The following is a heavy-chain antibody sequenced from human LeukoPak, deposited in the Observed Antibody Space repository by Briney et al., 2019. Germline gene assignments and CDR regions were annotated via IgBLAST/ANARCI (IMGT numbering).Heavy chain of an antibody. D-gene: IGHD1/OR15-1a*01. V-gene: IGHV3-7*01. CDR3: AKDLSWNTADR. CDR1: GFTFSLYW. CDR2: IREDGGEK. J-gene: IGHJ5*02. Sequence: GGSLRLSCAASGFTFSLYWMSWVRQAPGKGLEWVVNIREDGGEKYYVDSVKGRFTISRDNTKNSLYLQMNSLRAEDTAVYYCAKDLSWNTADRWGQGTLVTVSS.